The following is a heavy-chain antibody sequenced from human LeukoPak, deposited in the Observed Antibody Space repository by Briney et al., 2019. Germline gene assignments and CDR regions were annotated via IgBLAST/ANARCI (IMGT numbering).Heavy chain of an antibody. CDR1: GFTFSSYA. Sequence: GGSLRLSCAASGFTFSSYAMSWVRQAPGKGLERVSAISGSGGSTYYADSVKGRFTISRDNSKNTLYLQMNSLRAEDTAVYYCAKDTYSSGWYVRGLFDYWGQGTLVTVSS. CDR3: AKDTYSSGWYVRGLFDY. J-gene: IGHJ4*02. CDR2: ISGSGGST. V-gene: IGHV3-23*01. D-gene: IGHD6-19*01.